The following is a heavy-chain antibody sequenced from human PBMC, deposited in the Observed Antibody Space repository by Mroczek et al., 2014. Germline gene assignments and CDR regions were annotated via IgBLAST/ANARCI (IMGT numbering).Heavy chain of an antibody. V-gene: IGHV4-34*01. CDR3: ARGIVVVPAAIRNYYYYMDV. Sequence: QVQLQQWGAGLLKPSETLSLTCAVYGGSFSGYYWSWIRQPPGKGLEWIGEINHSGSTNYNPSLKSRVTISVDTSKNQFSLKLSSVTAADTAVYYCARGIVVVPAAIRNYYYYMDVWAKGPRSPSP. D-gene: IGHD2-2*02. CDR1: GGSFSGYY. J-gene: IGHJ6*03. CDR2: INHSGST.